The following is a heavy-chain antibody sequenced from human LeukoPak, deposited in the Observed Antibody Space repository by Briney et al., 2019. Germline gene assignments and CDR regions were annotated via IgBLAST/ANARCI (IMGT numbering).Heavy chain of an antibody. CDR3: ARDAAYCGGDCPFDY. J-gene: IGHJ4*02. Sequence: SVKVSCKASGGTFTSYAISWVRQAPGQGLEWMGRIIPIFGIANYAQKFQGRVTITADKSTSTAYMELSSLRSEDTAVYYCARDAAYCGGDCPFDYWGQGTLVTVSS. CDR1: GGTFTSYA. V-gene: IGHV1-69*04. CDR2: IIPIFGIA. D-gene: IGHD2-21*02.